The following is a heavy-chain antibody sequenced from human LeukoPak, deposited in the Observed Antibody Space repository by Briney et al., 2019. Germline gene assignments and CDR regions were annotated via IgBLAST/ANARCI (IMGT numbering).Heavy chain of an antibody. CDR3: ARVALAAAGFRDY. J-gene: IGHJ4*02. CDR2: IYSGGST. V-gene: IGHV3-53*01. D-gene: IGHD6-13*01. CDR1: GFTVSSNY. Sequence: PGGSLRLSCAASGFTVSSNYMSWVRQAPGKGLEWVSVIYSGGSTYYADSVKGRFTISRDNSKNTLYLQMNSLRAEDTAVYYCARVALAAAGFRDYWGQGTLVTVSS.